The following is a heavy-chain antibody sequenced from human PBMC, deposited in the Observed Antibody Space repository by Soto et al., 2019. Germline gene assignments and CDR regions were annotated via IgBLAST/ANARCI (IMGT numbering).Heavy chain of an antibody. Sequence: ASVKLSCKASGYTFTSYGISWVRQAPGQGLEWMGWISAYNGNTNYAQKLQGRVTMTTDTSTSTSYMELRSLRSNDTAVYYRARTIKLTGFFDYWGQGTLVTVSS. CDR1: GYTFTSYG. CDR3: ARTIKLTGFFDY. V-gene: IGHV1-18*01. CDR2: ISAYNGNT. D-gene: IGHD7-27*01. J-gene: IGHJ4*02.